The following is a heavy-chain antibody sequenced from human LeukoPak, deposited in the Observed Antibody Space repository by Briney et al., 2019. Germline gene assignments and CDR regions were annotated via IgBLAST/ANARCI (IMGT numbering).Heavy chain of an antibody. D-gene: IGHD3-3*01. V-gene: IGHV3-48*04. CDR2: ISSSGSTI. CDR3: AAAIFGVVISAFDI. J-gene: IGHJ3*02. Sequence: GGSLRLSCAASGFTFSSYAMSWVRRAPGKGLEWVSYISSSGSTIYYADSVKGRFTISRDNAKNSLYLQMNSLRAEDTAVYYCAAAIFGVVISAFDIWGQGTMVTVSS. CDR1: GFTFSSYA.